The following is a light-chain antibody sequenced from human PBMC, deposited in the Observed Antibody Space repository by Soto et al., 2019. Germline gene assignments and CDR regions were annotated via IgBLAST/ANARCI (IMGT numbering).Light chain of an antibody. Sequence: QSALTHPASVSGSPGQSITISCTGTSSDVGGYNFVSWYQQHPGKAPRLMIFEVNNRPSGVSDRFSGSKSGNTASLTISGLQAEDEADYYCSSYTFSSTLVVFGGGTKLTVL. V-gene: IGLV2-14*01. CDR3: SSYTFSSTLVV. CDR1: SSDVGGYNF. J-gene: IGLJ3*02. CDR2: EVN.